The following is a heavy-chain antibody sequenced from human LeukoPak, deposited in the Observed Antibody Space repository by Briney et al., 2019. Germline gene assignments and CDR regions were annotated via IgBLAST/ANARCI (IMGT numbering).Heavy chain of an antibody. CDR1: GGSICSGGYY. J-gene: IGHJ3*02. Sequence: MASETLSLTCTVSGGSICSGGYYWSWIRQHPGKGLEWIGYIYYSGSTYYNPSLKSRVTISVDTSKNQFSLKLSSVTAAGTAVYYCARGRIFWNVFWLGAFDIWGQGTMVTVSS. CDR3: ARGRIFWNVFWLGAFDI. D-gene: IGHD1-1*01. CDR2: IYYSGST. V-gene: IGHV4-31*03.